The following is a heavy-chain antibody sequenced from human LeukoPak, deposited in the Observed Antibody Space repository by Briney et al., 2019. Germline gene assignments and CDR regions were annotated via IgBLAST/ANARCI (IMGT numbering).Heavy chain of an antibody. CDR2: ITSSSRYI. Sequence: GSLRLSCAASGFTFSDYSMTWVRQAPGKGLEWVSSITSSSRYIYYADSVKGRFSISRDDARSSLYLQMNSLRVEDTAVYYCAKDSPHDYWGQGTLVTVSS. CDR3: AKDSPHDY. V-gene: IGHV3-21*01. CDR1: GFTFSDYS. J-gene: IGHJ4*02.